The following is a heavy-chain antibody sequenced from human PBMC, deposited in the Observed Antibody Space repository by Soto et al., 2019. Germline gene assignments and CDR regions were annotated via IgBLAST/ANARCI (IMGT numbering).Heavy chain of an antibody. D-gene: IGHD3-22*01. Sequence: ASVKVSCKASGYTFTSYAIYWVRQAPGQRLEWMGWINAGNGNTKYSQKFQGRVTITRDTSASTAYMELSSLRSEDTAVYYCARDMDYYDSSGYLDYWGQGTLVTVSS. CDR2: INAGNGNT. CDR3: ARDMDYYDSSGYLDY. CDR1: GYTFTSYA. V-gene: IGHV1-3*01. J-gene: IGHJ4*02.